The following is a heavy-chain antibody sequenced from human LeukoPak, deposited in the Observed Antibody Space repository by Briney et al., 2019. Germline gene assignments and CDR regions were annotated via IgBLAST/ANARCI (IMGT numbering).Heavy chain of an antibody. CDR2: IYYSGST. V-gene: IGHV4-61*08. J-gene: IGHJ6*02. D-gene: IGHD4-11*01. Sequence: PSETLSLTCTVSGGSISSGGYYWSWIRQPPGKGLEWIGYIYYSGSTNYNPSLKSRVTISVGTSKNQFSLKLSSVTAADTAVYYCARFTTVTTTYLPYYYYYGMDVWGQGTTVTVSS. CDR3: ARFTTVTTTYLPYYYYYGMDV. CDR1: GGSISSGGYY.